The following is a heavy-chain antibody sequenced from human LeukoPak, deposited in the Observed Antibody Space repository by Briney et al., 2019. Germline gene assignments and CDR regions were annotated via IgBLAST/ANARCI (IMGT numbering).Heavy chain of an antibody. D-gene: IGHD3-10*01. CDR2: IIPISGTA. Sequence: ASVKVSCKASGGTFSSYAISWVRQAPGQGLEWMGGIIPISGTANYAQKFQGRVTITADESTSTAYMELSSLRSEDTAVYYCARDRYYGSGSYYSLDYWGQGTLVTVSS. CDR3: ARDRYYGSGSYYSLDY. J-gene: IGHJ4*02. CDR1: GGTFSSYA. V-gene: IGHV1-69*13.